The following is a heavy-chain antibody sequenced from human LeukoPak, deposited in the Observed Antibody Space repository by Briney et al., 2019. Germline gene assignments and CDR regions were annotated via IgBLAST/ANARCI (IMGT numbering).Heavy chain of an antibody. D-gene: IGHD2-2*01. Sequence: PGASVKVSCKASGYTFTSYYMHWVRQAPGQGLEWMGWINPNSGGTNYAQKFQGRVTMTRDTSISTAYMELSSLRSEDTAVYYCARAPSWGGNSYYMDVWGKGTTVTVSS. CDR3: ARAPSWGGNSYYMDV. CDR1: GYTFTSYY. J-gene: IGHJ6*03. CDR2: INPNSGGT. V-gene: IGHV1-2*02.